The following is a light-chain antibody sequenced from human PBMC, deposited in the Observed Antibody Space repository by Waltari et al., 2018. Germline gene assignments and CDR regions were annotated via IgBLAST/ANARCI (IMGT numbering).Light chain of an antibody. J-gene: IGLJ3*02. Sequence: QTVVTQEPSLTVSPGGTVTLTCASSTGPVASAHYPSWFQQMPGQAPRALIFSSTNKYSWTPSRCSGSLLGGKAALTLSSVQPEDEADYYCLLHFGGDQLVFGGGTRLTVL. V-gene: IGLV7-43*01. CDR1: TGPVASAHY. CDR2: SST. CDR3: LLHFGGDQLV.